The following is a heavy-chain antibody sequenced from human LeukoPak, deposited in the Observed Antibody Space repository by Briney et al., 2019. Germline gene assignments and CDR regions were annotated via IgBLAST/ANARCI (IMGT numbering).Heavy chain of an antibody. V-gene: IGHV4-4*07. Sequence: SETLSLTCTVSGGSISSYYWSWIRQSAGKGLEWIGRIYTSGSTNYNPSLKSRVTMSVDTSKNQFSLKLSSVTAADTAVYYCARDPGAGSGWMYYFDSWGQGTLVTVSS. J-gene: IGHJ4*02. CDR3: ARDPGAGSGWMYYFDS. CDR1: GGSISSYY. CDR2: IYTSGST. D-gene: IGHD6-19*01.